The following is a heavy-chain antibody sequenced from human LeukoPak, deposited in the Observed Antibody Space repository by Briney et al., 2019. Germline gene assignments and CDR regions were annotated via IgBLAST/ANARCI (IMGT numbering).Heavy chain of an antibody. Sequence: SVKVSCKASGGTFSSYAISWVRQAPGQGLEWMGGIIPIFGTANYAQEFQGRVTITTDESTSTAYMELSSLRSEDTAVYYCARAGGVTTEGYYFDYWGQGTLVTVSS. D-gene: IGHD3-16*01. CDR3: ARAGGVTTEGYYFDY. J-gene: IGHJ4*02. CDR1: GGTFSSYA. V-gene: IGHV1-69*05. CDR2: IIPIFGTA.